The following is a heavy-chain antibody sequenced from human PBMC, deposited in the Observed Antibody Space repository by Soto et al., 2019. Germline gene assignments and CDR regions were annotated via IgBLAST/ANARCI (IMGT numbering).Heavy chain of an antibody. Sequence: QVQLQESGPGLVKPSQTLSLTCTVSGGSISSGGYYWSWIRQHPGEGLEWIAYMYYRGSTYYNPSLKSRVIISVDTAKNQCSRKLSSVTAADTAVYYCARGRVVLGATSMCDIWGQGTLVIVSS. D-gene: IGHD2-15*01. CDR3: ARGRVVLGATSMCDI. CDR2: MYYRGST. CDR1: GGSISSGGYY. J-gene: IGHJ3*02. V-gene: IGHV4-31*03.